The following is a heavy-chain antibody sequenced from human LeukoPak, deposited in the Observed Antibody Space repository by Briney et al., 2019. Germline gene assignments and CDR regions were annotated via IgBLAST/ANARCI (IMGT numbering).Heavy chain of an antibody. V-gene: IGHV3-53*01. CDR3: AKGGVDPHPIY. CDR2: IYSGGNT. Sequence: GGSLRLSCTASGFTVSSNYMSWVRQAPGKGLEWLSVIYSGGNTYYADSVKGRFTISRDNSKNTVYLQMNSLRAEDTAVYYCAKGGVDPHPIYWSRGTLVTVSS. CDR1: GFTVSSNY. D-gene: IGHD5-12*01. J-gene: IGHJ4*02.